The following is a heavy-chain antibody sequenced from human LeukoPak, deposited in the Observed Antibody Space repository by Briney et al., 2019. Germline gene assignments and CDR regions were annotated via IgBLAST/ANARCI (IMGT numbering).Heavy chain of an antibody. CDR1: GYSFTSYW. J-gene: IGHJ3*02. D-gene: IGHD3-9*01. CDR3: ARPSYYDILTGYYSDAFDI. Sequence: PGESLKISCKGSGYSFTSYWIGWVRQMPGKGLEWMGIIYPGDSDTRYSSSFQGQVTISADKSISTAYLQWSSLKASDTAMYYCARPSYYDILTGYYSDAFDIWGQGTMVTASS. CDR2: IYPGDSDT. V-gene: IGHV5-51*01.